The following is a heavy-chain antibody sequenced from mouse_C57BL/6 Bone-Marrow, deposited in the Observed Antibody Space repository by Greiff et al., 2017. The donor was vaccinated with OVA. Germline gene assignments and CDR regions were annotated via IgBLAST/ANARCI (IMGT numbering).Heavy chain of an antibody. CDR1: GYTFTSYG. Sequence: VQRVESGAELARPGASVKLSCKASGYTFTSYGISWVKQRTGQGLEWIGEIYPRSGNTYYNEKFKGKATLTADKSSSTAYMELRSLTSEDSAVYFCARWGVYYYGSSSAYWGQGTLVTVSA. CDR3: ARWGVYYYGSSSAY. D-gene: IGHD1-1*01. V-gene: IGHV1-81*01. J-gene: IGHJ3*01. CDR2: IYPRSGNT.